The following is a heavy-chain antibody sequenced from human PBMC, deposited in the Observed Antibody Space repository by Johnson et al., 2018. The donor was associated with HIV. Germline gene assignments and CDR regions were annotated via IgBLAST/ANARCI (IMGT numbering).Heavy chain of an antibody. Sequence: QVQLVESGGGLVKPGGSLRLSCAASGITFNNAWMSWVRQAPGKGLEWVAVISYDGSNKYYVESVKGRFTLSIANSKNTLYLQMNSLRAEDTAVYYCAREHRYYYDSSGYYRGDAFDIWGQGTMVTVSS. CDR1: GITFNNAW. J-gene: IGHJ3*02. V-gene: IGHV3-30*03. CDR2: ISYDGSNK. CDR3: AREHRYYYDSSGYYRGDAFDI. D-gene: IGHD3-22*01.